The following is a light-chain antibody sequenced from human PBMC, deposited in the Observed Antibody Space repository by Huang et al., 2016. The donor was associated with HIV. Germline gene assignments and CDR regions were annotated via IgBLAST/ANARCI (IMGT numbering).Light chain of an antibody. CDR1: QGVSEH. J-gene: IGKJ1*01. V-gene: IGKV3-15*01. Sequence: EVLLTQSPATLSESPGATVTLSCRASQGVSEHVAWYQQRPGQSPRLVIYGASNRASGLPSRFSGRGSGTEFSLTISNLQSEDFAVYFCHQYYTLPRTFGQGTKVEI. CDR3: HQYYTLPRT. CDR2: GAS.